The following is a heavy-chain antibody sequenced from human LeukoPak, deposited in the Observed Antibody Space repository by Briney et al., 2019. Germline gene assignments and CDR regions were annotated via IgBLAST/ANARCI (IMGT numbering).Heavy chain of an antibody. Sequence: SGGSLRLSCAASGFTFSSYSMNWVRQAPGKGLEWVSSISSSSSYIYYADSVKGRFTTSRDNAKNSLYLQMNSLRAEDTAVYYCAKAVSSGWDYYYMDVWGKGTTVTISS. CDR2: ISSSSSYI. CDR1: GFTFSSYS. D-gene: IGHD6-19*01. J-gene: IGHJ6*03. V-gene: IGHV3-21*01. CDR3: AKAVSSGWDYYYMDV.